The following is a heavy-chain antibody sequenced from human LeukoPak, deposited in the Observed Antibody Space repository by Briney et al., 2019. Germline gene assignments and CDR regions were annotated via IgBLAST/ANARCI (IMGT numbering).Heavy chain of an antibody. CDR1: GGTFSSYA. Sequence: ASVKVSCKASGGTFSSYAISWVRQAPGQGLEWMGRIIPIFGTANYAQKFQGRVTITTDESTSTAYMEPSSLRSEDTAVYYCAAGGLDTAIFDYWGQGTLVTVSS. CDR2: IIPIFGTA. V-gene: IGHV1-69*05. D-gene: IGHD5-18*01. CDR3: AAGGLDTAIFDY. J-gene: IGHJ4*02.